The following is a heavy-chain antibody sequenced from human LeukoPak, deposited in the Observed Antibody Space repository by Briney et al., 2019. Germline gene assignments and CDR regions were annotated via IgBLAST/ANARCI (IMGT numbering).Heavy chain of an antibody. V-gene: IGHV4-59*01. CDR1: GGSISSYY. CDR2: IYYSGST. CDR3: ARDRNAFDI. J-gene: IGHJ3*02. Sequence: SETLSLTCTVSGGSISSYYWSWIRQPPGKGLEWIGYIYYSGSTNYNPSLKSRVTISVDTSKNQFSLKLSSVTAADTAAYYCARDRNAFDIWGQGTMVTVSS.